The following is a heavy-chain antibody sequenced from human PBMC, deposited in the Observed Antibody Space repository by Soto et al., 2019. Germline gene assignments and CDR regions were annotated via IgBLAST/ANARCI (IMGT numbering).Heavy chain of an antibody. CDR2: IYYSGST. V-gene: IGHV4-31*03. CDR3: ARDHVRDLEYSYGIDY. D-gene: IGHD5-18*01. Sequence: QVQLQESGPGLVKPSQTLSLTCTVSGGSISSGGYYWSWIRQHPGKGLEWIGYIYYSGSTYYNPSLKSRVTISVDTSKNQYSLKLSSVTAADTAVYYCARDHVRDLEYSYGIDYWGQGTLVTVSS. J-gene: IGHJ4*02. CDR1: GGSISSGGYY.